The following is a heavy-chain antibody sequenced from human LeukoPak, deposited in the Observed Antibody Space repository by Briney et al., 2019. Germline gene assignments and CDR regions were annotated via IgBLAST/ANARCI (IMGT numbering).Heavy chain of an antibody. CDR3: ASRYSGSYYGHFDY. V-gene: IGHV3-53*01. Sequence: GGSLRLSCAASGFTVSSNYMSWVRQAPGKGLEWVSVIYSGGSTYYADSVKGRFTISRDNSKNTLYLQMNSLRAEDTAVYYCASRYSGSYYGHFDYWGQGTLVTVSS. CDR2: IYSGGST. D-gene: IGHD1-26*01. J-gene: IGHJ4*02. CDR1: GFTVSSNY.